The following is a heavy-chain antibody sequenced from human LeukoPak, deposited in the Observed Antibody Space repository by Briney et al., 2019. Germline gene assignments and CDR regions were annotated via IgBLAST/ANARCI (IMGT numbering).Heavy chain of an antibody. V-gene: IGHV5-51*01. CDR1: GYSFTSYW. CDR2: IYPGESDT. D-gene: IGHD1-26*01. Sequence: GESLKISCKGSGYSFTSYWIGWVRPMPGKGREWMGIIYPGESDTGYSPSFQGPVTISADKSINLAYLQWSSLTASDTAIYYCARRRDRGNYFDYWGQGTLVTVSS. J-gene: IGHJ4*02. CDR3: ARRRDRGNYFDY.